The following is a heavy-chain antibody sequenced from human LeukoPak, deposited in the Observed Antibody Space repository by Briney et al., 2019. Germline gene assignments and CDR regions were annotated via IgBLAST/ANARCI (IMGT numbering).Heavy chain of an antibody. J-gene: IGHJ4*02. D-gene: IGHD3-9*01. V-gene: IGHV3-15*01. CDR3: TTDLAYDILTGHIDY. CDR1: GFTFSNAW. Sequence: PGGSLRLSCAASGFTFSNAWMSWVRQAPGKGLEWVGRIKSKTDGGTTDYAAPVKGRFTISRDDSKNTLYLQMNSLKTEDTAVYYCTTDLAYDILTGHIDYWGQGTLVTVLS. CDR2: IKSKTDGGTT.